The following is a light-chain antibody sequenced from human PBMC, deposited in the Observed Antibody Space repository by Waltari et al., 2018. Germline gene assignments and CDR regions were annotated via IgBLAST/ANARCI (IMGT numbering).Light chain of an antibody. CDR1: TGGVTRAPY. Sequence: QAVVTQEPSLTVSPGGTVPLTCGPSTGGVTRAPYPNGFQRKPGQVPRTLIYDTRNKHSWTPARFSGSLLWGKAALTLSGAQPEDEAEYYCLLWYSGARWVFGGGTKLSVL. J-gene: IGLJ3*02. CDR2: DTR. V-gene: IGLV7-46*01. CDR3: LLWYSGARWV.